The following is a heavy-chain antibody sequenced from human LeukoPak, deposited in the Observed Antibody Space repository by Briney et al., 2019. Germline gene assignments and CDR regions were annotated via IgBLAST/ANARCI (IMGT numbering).Heavy chain of an antibody. CDR1: GFTFSSYG. Sequence: GGSLRLSCAASGFTFSSYGMHWVRQAPGKGLEWVAFIRYDGSNKYYADSVKGRFTISRDNSKNTLYLQMNSLRAEDTAVYYCAKDLSSSNWFDPWGQGTLVTVSS. V-gene: IGHV3-30*02. D-gene: IGHD6-6*01. CDR3: AKDLSSSNWFDP. CDR2: IRYDGSNK. J-gene: IGHJ5*02.